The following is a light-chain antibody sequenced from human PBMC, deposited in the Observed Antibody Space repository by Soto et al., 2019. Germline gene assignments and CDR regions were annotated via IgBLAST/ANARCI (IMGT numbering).Light chain of an antibody. CDR3: QHRSNWPRT. CDR2: DAS. Sequence: EIVLTQSPATLSSSAGERATLSCRASQSVSTYLAWYQQKPGQAPRLLIYDASNRATGIPARFSGSGSGTDFTLTISSLEPEDFAVYYCQHRSNWPRTFGQGTKLEIK. J-gene: IGKJ2*01. V-gene: IGKV3-11*01. CDR1: QSVSTY.